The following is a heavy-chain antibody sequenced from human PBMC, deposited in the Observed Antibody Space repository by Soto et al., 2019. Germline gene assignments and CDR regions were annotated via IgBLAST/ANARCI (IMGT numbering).Heavy chain of an antibody. J-gene: IGHJ5*02. CDR1: GFTFSSYA. V-gene: IGHV3-30*04. D-gene: IGHD3-10*01. Sequence: QVQLVESGGGVVQPGRSLRLSCAASGFTFSSYAMHWVRQAPGKGLEWVAVISYDGMTKKYADSVKGRLTISRDDSKNTLYLQMNSLRVDDTAVYFCAKAPRREGSFDPWGQGTLVTVSS. CDR3: AKAPRREGSFDP. CDR2: ISYDGMTK.